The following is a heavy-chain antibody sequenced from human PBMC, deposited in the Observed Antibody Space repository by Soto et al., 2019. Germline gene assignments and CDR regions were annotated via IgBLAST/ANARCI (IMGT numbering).Heavy chain of an antibody. Sequence: EVQLVESGGGLVQPGGSLRLSCAASGFTVSSNYMNWVRQAPGKGLEWVSIIYSGDSTYYEDSVKGRFTISRDNSKNTQELKMNILRAEDAAVYYCARSWAVAGSYDYWGQGTLVTVSS. CDR2: IYSGDST. CDR1: GFTVSSNY. CDR3: ARSWAVAGSYDY. D-gene: IGHD6-19*01. J-gene: IGHJ4*02. V-gene: IGHV3-66*01.